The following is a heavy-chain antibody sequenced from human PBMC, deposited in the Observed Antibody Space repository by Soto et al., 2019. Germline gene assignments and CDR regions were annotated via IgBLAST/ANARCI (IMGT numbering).Heavy chain of an antibody. CDR1: GFSFSTFW. V-gene: IGHV3-74*01. CDR3: ARDFEY. CDR2: INSDGSST. Sequence: EVQLVESGGGSVQPGGSLRLSCEASGFSFSTFWMHWVRQAPGKGLVWVSRINSDGSSTYYADSVKGRVTISRDNAKNTLYLQLNSLRPEDTAVYYCARDFEYWGQGTLVTVSS. J-gene: IGHJ4*02.